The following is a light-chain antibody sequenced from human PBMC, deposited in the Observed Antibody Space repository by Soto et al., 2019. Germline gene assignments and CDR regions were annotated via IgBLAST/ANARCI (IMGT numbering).Light chain of an antibody. Sequence: QSFLTQPASVSGSPGQSITISCTGTSFDVDDYNSVSWYQQPPGKAPKLIIYEVNNRPSGVSNRFSGSNSDNTASLTISGLQAEDEADYYCSLYTTSSTPSYVFGTGTKVTVL. J-gene: IGLJ1*01. CDR2: EVN. CDR1: SFDVDDYNS. V-gene: IGLV2-14*01. CDR3: SLYTTSSTPSYV.